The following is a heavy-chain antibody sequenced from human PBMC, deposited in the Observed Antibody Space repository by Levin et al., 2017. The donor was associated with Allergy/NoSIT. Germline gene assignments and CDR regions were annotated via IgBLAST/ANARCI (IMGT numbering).Heavy chain of an antibody. J-gene: IGHJ6*02. D-gene: IGHD4-17*01. CDR3: ARDRDYGDYVRGMDV. V-gene: IGHV3-33*01. CDR1: GFNFSSYG. CDR2: IWYDGSNK. Sequence: PGESLKISCAASGFNFSSYGMYWVRQAPGKGLEWVALIWYDGSNKHYADSVKGRFIISRDNSKNTLDLQMNSLRVEDTAVYYCARDRDYGDYVRGMDVWGLGTTVTVSS.